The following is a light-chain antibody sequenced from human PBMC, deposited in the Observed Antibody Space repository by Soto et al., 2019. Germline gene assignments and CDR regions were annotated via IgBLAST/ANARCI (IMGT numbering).Light chain of an antibody. V-gene: IGLV3-21*04. CDR3: QVWDSSSDHLSM. J-gene: IGLJ3*02. CDR2: YDS. CDR1: NIGSKS. Sequence: SYELTEPPSVSVAPGKTARITCGGNNIGSKSVHWYQQKPGQAPVLVIYYDSDRPSGIPERFSGSNSGNTATLTISRVEAGDEADYYCQVWDSSSDHLSMFGGGTKVTVL.